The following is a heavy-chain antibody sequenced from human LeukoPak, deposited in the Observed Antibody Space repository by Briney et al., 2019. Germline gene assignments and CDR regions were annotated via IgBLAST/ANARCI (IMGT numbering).Heavy chain of an antibody. Sequence: ASVKVSCKASGGTFSSYTISWVRQAPGQGLEWMGRIIPILGIANYAQKFQGRVTIAADKSTSTAYMELSSLRSEDTAVYYCARDRGSYPRDAFDIWGQGTMVTVSS. CDR3: ARDRGSYPRDAFDI. V-gene: IGHV1-69*04. J-gene: IGHJ3*02. CDR2: IIPILGIA. CDR1: GGTFSSYT. D-gene: IGHD1-26*01.